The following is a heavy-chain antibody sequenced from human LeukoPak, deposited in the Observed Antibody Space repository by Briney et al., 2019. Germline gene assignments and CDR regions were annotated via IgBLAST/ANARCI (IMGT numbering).Heavy chain of an antibody. J-gene: IGHJ4*02. CDR1: GFTFISYA. CDR3: ARDGGVAALDY. Sequence: GGSLRLSCAASGFTFISYAMSWVRQAPGKGLEWVANIKQDGSEKYYVDSVKGRFTISRDNAKNSLYLQMNSLRAEDTAVYYCARDGGVAALDYWGQGTLVTVSS. D-gene: IGHD6-6*01. CDR2: IKQDGSEK. V-gene: IGHV3-7*01.